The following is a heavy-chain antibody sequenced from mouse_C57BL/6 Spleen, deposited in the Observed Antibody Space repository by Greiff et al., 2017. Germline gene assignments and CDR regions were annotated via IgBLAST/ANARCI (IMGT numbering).Heavy chain of an antibody. V-gene: IGHV1-12*01. CDR2: IYPGNGDT. J-gene: IGHJ3*01. Sequence: QVQLKESGAELVRPGASVKMSCKASGYTFTSYNMHWVKQTPRQGLEWIGAIYPGNGDTSYNQKFKGKATLTVDKSSSTAYMQLSSLTSEDSAVYFCARPLGYYGSSPAWFAYWGQGTLVTVSA. CDR1: GYTFTSYN. CDR3: ARPLGYYGSSPAWFAY. D-gene: IGHD1-1*01.